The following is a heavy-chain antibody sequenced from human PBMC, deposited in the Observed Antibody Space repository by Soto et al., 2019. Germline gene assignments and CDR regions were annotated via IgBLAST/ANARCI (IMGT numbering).Heavy chain of an antibody. Sequence: GGSLRLSCAASGFTFSNSWMHWVRQVSGKGLEWVSRINADGTSTSYADSVKGRFTISRDNAKNTLYLHVNSLRAEDTAVYYCVKVLARVVRVPRFYFDSWGQGALVTVS. V-gene: IGHV3-74*01. D-gene: IGHD3-3*01. CDR1: GFTFSNSW. CDR2: INADGTST. J-gene: IGHJ4*02. CDR3: VKVLARVVRVPRFYFDS.